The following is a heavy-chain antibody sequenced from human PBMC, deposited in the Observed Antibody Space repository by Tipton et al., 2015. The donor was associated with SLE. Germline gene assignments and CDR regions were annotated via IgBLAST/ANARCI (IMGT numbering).Heavy chain of an antibody. J-gene: IGHJ1*01. D-gene: IGHD6-6*01. CDR1: GGSFSGYY. V-gene: IGHV3-23*01. CDR3: AKLAEQLDTGWFQH. CDR2: ISGSGGST. Sequence: LSLTCAVYGGSFSGYYWSWVRQAPGKGLEWVSAISGSGGSTYYADSVKGRFTISRDNSKNTLYLQMNSLRAEDTAVYYCAKLAEQLDTGWFQHWGQGTLVTVSS.